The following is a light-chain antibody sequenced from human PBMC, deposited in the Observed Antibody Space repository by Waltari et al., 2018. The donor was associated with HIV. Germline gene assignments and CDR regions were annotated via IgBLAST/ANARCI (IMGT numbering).Light chain of an antibody. J-gene: IGKJ1*01. CDR3: QQSYSTPWT. Sequence: DIQMTQSPSSLSASVGDSVTLTCRASQEITTYLNWYQQKSGEAPKLLVYVASRIQSEVTSRYSGSGSGTDFTLTINSLQPEDFANYYCQQSYSTPWTFGQGTKV. CDR1: QEITTY. CDR2: VAS. V-gene: IGKV1-39*01.